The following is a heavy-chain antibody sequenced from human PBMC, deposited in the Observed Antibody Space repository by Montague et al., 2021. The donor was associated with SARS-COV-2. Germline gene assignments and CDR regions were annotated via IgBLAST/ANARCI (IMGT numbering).Heavy chain of an antibody. V-gene: IGHV4-59*01. Sequence: SETLSLTCSVSGGSISGYYWSWLRQPPGKGLEWIGDIYYSGNTKYNPSPKSRVTISVDRSKNQFSLNLNSVTAADTAVYFCARLLRSCTNGVCRTYHYYAMDVWGQGSTVTVSS. CDR1: GGSISGYY. CDR3: ARLLRSCTNGVCRTYHYYAMDV. D-gene: IGHD2-8*01. J-gene: IGHJ6*02. CDR2: IYYSGNT.